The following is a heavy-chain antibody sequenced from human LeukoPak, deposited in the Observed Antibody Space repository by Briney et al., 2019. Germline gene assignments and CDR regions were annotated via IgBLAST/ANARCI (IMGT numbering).Heavy chain of an antibody. J-gene: IGHJ4*02. CDR1: GGSISSYY. CDR3: ARHSKSSDYGGPPQGFDY. V-gene: IGHV4-4*07. Sequence: SSETLSLTCTVSGGSISSYYWSWIRQPAGKGLEWIGRIYTSGSTNYNPSLKSRVTMSVDTSKNQFSLKLSSVTAADTAVYYCARHSKSSDYGGPPQGFDYWGQGTLVTVSS. CDR2: IYTSGST. D-gene: IGHD4-23*01.